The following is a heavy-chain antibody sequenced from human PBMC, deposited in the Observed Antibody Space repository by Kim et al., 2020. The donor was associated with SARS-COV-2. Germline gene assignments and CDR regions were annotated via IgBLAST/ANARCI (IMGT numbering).Heavy chain of an antibody. CDR3: TTFSYGSNWS. V-gene: IGHV3-15*01. Sequence: GGSRRLSCAASGFTFNNAWMNWVRQAPGKGLEWIGRIKSKIDGGTTDYAAPVKGRFTISRDDSKNTLYLQMNSLKIEDTAVYYCTTFSYGSNWSWGQGTLVTVSS. CDR2: IKSKIDGGTT. CDR1: GFTFNNAW. J-gene: IGHJ5*02. D-gene: IGHD6-13*01.